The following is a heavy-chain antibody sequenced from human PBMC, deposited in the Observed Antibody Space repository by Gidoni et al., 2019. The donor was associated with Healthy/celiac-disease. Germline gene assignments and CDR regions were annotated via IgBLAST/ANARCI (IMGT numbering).Heavy chain of an antibody. V-gene: IGHV3-23*01. J-gene: IGHJ4*02. CDR3: AKVEYNWNSGTGEDY. CDR1: GFTFSSYA. D-gene: IGHD1-7*01. CDR2: IIGSGGST. Sequence: EVQLLESGGGLVQPGGSLRLSCAASGFTFSSYAMSWVRQAPGKGLEWVSAIIGSGGSTYYADSVKGRFTISRDNSKNTLYLQMNSLRAEDTAVYYCAKVEYNWNSGTGEDYWGQGTLVTVSS.